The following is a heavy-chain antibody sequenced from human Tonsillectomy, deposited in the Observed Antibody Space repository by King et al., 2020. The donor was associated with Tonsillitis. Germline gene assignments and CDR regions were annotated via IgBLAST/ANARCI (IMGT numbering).Heavy chain of an antibody. CDR1: GYNFTSYW. J-gene: IGHJ4*02. CDR3: ARLRLVPYYFDY. V-gene: IGHV5-51*03. Sequence: DVQLVESGAEVRKPGESLKISCKGSGYNFTSYWIGWVRQRPGKGLEWMGIIYPDDSDTRYSPPFQGQVTISADKSISTAYLQWSSLKASDTAMYYCARLRLVPYYFDYWGQGTLVTVSS. CDR2: IYPDDSDT. D-gene: IGHD6-13*01.